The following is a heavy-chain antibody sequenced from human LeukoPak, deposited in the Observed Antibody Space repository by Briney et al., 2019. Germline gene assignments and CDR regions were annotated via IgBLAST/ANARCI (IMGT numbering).Heavy chain of an antibody. CDR2: ITAYNGNT. Sequence: ASVKVSCKASGYTFTNYGISWVRQAPGQGLEWMGWITAYNGNTKYAQKFQVRVTMTTDTSTSTAYMELRSLRSDDTAVYYCAGDSRDYGDYVDYWGQGTLVTVSS. J-gene: IGHJ4*02. D-gene: IGHD4-17*01. CDR1: GYTFTNYG. CDR3: AGDSRDYGDYVDY. V-gene: IGHV1-18*01.